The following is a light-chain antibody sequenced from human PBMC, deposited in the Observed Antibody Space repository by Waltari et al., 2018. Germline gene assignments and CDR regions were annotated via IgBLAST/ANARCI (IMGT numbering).Light chain of an antibody. Sequence: DIVMTQFPHSLAVSVGERATITCKSSQSLLYSSNNKNYLAWYQQKPGQPPKLLIYWASTREFGVPDRFSGSGSGTDFTLTISSLQAEDVAVYYCQQYYSTSPLTCGGGTKVEIK. J-gene: IGKJ4*01. CDR2: WAS. V-gene: IGKV4-1*01. CDR1: QSLLYSSNNKNY. CDR3: QQYYSTSPLT.